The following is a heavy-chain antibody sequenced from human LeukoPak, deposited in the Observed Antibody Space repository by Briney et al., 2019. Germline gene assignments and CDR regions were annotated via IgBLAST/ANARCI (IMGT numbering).Heavy chain of an antibody. D-gene: IGHD5-18*01. CDR3: ARDGYRGYSYALPGY. J-gene: IGHJ4*02. CDR2: ISGSGGST. V-gene: IGHV3-23*01. Sequence: PGGTLRLSCAASGFTFSSYGMSWVRQAPGKGLEWVSAISGSGGSTYYADSVKGRFTISRDNSKNTLYLQMGSLRAEDMAVYYCARDGYRGYSYALPGYWGQGTLVTVSS. CDR1: GFTFSSYG.